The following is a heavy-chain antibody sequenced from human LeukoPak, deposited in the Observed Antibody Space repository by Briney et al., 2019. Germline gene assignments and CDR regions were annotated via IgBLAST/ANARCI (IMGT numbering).Heavy chain of an antibody. D-gene: IGHD4-17*01. V-gene: IGHV3-48*02. CDR2: ISSRSTGI. Sequence: GGSLRLSCAASGFTVSSTYMSWVRQAPGKGLEWVSQISSRSTGIYYAESVKGRFTISRDNAKNSLYVQMNSLKDEDTAVYYCARAKTLTTSDYWGRGTLVTVSS. CDR1: GFTVSSTY. J-gene: IGHJ4*02. CDR3: ARAKTLTTSDY.